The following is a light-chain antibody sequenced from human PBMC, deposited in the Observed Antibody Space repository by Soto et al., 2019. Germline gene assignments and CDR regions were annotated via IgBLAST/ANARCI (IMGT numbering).Light chain of an antibody. CDR1: SGSVSTSYY. V-gene: IGLV8-61*01. CDR2: STN. Sequence: QTVVTQEPSFSVSPGRTVTLTCGLSSGSVSTSYYPSWYQQTPGQAPRTLIYSTNTRSSGVPDRFSGSILGNKAALTITGAQADYESDYYCVLYMGSGTWVFGGGTKLTVL. J-gene: IGLJ3*02. CDR3: VLYMGSGTWV.